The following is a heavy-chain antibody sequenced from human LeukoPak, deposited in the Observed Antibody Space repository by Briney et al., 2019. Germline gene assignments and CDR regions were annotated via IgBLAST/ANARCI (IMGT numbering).Heavy chain of an antibody. V-gene: IGHV3-30-3*01. CDR2: ISYDGSNK. J-gene: IGHJ5*02. Sequence: SGGSLRLSCAASGFTFSSYAMSWVRQAPGKGLEWVAVISYDGSNKYYAESVKGRFTISRDNSKNTLHLQMNSLRVEDTAVYYCARERVVTAQTFDPWGQGTLVTVSS. CDR3: ARERVVTAQTFDP. D-gene: IGHD2-21*02. CDR1: GFTFSSYA.